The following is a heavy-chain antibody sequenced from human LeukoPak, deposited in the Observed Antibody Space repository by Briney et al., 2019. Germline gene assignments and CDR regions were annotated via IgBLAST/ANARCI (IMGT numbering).Heavy chain of an antibody. CDR2: INPNSGGT. CDR1: GYTFTGYY. Sequence: ASVKVSCKASGYTFTGYYMHWVRQAPGQGLEWMGWINPNSGGTNYAQKFQGRVTMTRDTSISTAYMELSSLRSEDTAVYYCARDRGRSSGWYVGFYYFDYWGQGTLVTVSS. J-gene: IGHJ4*02. D-gene: IGHD6-19*01. CDR3: ARDRGRSSGWYVGFYYFDY. V-gene: IGHV1-2*02.